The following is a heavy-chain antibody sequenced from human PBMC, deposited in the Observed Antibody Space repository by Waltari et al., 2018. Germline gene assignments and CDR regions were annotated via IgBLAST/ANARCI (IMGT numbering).Heavy chain of an antibody. Sequence: EVQLLESGGGLVQPGGSLRLSCAASGFTFSSYAMRWVRQAPGKGMEWVSVIYSGGSKYYADSVKGRFTISRDNSKNTLYLQMNSLRAEDTAVYYCAKDKGIVATGRVYYYYMDVWGKGTTVTVSS. CDR2: IYSGGSK. D-gene: IGHD5-12*01. J-gene: IGHJ6*03. CDR1: GFTFSSYA. CDR3: AKDKGIVATGRVYYYYMDV. V-gene: IGHV3-23*03.